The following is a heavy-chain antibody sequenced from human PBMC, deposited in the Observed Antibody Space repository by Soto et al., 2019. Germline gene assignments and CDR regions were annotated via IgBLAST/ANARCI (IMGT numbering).Heavy chain of an antibody. Sequence: QITLKESGPTVVKPTQTLTLTCTFSGFSLTTSGVGVGWIRQPPGKALEWLALIYWNDEKRYSPSLKSRLTIAKDTSRNQVVLTMTNMDPVDTATYYCAHRLRWLANFDYWGQGTLVTVSS. V-gene: IGHV2-5*01. J-gene: IGHJ4*02. CDR2: IYWNDEK. CDR3: AHRLRWLANFDY. D-gene: IGHD6-19*01. CDR1: GFSLTTSGVG.